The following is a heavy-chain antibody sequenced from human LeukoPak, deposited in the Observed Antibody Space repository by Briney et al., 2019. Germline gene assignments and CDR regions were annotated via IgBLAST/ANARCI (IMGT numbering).Heavy chain of an antibody. CDR2: VDYGGST. V-gene: IGHV4-39*02. CDR3: ARLGHTGDGGRGYFHH. J-gene: IGHJ1*01. CDR1: GGSITTGYYF. D-gene: IGHD4-23*01. Sequence: PSETLSLTCSVSGGSITTGYYFWGWMRQLPGKGLEWIGSVDYGGSTYCSPSLESRVTISVDPPKNLFSLNLTSVTAADTAVYYCARLGHTGDGGRGYFHHGGQGTLVIVSS.